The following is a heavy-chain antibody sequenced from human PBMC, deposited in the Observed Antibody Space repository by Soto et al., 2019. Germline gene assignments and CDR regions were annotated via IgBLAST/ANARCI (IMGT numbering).Heavy chain of an antibody. CDR3: ARAMSSGSYFDY. J-gene: IGHJ4*02. CDR2: VYSDGSST. V-gene: IGHV3-74*01. Sequence: PGGSLRLSCAASGFTFSSYWMHWVRQVSGKGLVWVSRVYSDGSSTSYADSVKGRFTISRDNAKNTLYLQMNSLRAEDTAVYCCARAMSSGSYFDYWGQGTLVTVSS. D-gene: IGHD1-26*01. CDR1: GFTFSSYW.